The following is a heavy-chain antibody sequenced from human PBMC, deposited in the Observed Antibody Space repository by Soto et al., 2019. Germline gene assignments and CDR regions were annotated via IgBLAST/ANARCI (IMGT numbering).Heavy chain of an antibody. Sequence: GGSLRLSCAASGFTFSNHGMRWVRQAPGKGLEWVGGITSKTDGGTTDYAAPVKGRFTISRDDSKNTLYLQMNSLKTEDTAVYYCTTERPPRRNYDILTGYEYYYMDVWGKGTTVTVSS. D-gene: IGHD3-9*01. CDR3: TTERPPRRNYDILTGYEYYYMDV. V-gene: IGHV3-15*01. CDR1: GFTFSNHG. J-gene: IGHJ6*03. CDR2: ITSKTDGGTT.